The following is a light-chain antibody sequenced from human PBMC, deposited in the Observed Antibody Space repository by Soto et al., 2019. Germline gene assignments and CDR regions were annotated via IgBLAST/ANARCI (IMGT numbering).Light chain of an antibody. J-gene: IGLJ2*01. Sequence: QYALTQPASVSGSPGQSITISCTGSSSDVGGYNYVSWYQQHHPGKAPKLMIYDVSNRPSGVSNRFSGSKSGNTASLTISGLHAEYEAYYYCSSYTTSSTVVFGGGTKVTVL. CDR1: SSDVGGYNY. V-gene: IGLV2-14*03. CDR3: SSYTTSSTVV. CDR2: DVS.